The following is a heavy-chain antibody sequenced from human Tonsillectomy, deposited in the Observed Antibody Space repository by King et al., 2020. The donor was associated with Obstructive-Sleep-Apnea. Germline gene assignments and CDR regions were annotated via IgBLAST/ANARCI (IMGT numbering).Heavy chain of an antibody. CDR3: ARHASGSYFRYYYYGMDV. J-gene: IGHJ6*02. CDR1: GFTFSSYW. V-gene: IGHV3-74*01. Sequence: VQLVESGGGLVQPGGSLRLSCAASGFTFSSYWMHWVRQAPGKGLVWVSRINSDGSSTSYADSVKGRFTISRDNAKNTLYLQMNSLRAEDTAVYYCARHASGSYFRYYYYGMDVWGQGTTVTVSS. D-gene: IGHD1-26*01. CDR2: INSDGSST.